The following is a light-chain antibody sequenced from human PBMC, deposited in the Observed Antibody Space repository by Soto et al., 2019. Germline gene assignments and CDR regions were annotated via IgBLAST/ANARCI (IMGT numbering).Light chain of an antibody. CDR1: QSVSTF. J-gene: IGKJ4*01. V-gene: IGKV1-39*01. Sequence: DIQMTQSPSSLSASVGDRVIISCRASQSVSTFLNWYQQKPGKAPKLLIYGAYSLQSGVRSRFRGSGSETDFTLTISCLQPEDFATYFCQQTYSSSVTTLWLTFGGWTRVDIK. CDR2: GAY. CDR3: QQTYSSSVTTLWLT.